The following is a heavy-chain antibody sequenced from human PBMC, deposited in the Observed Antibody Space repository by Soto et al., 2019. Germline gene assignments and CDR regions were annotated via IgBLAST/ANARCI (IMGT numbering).Heavy chain of an antibody. D-gene: IGHD3-9*01. CDR3: ARDLDTDTGFDY. CDR2: IWYDGSNK. V-gene: IGHV3-33*01. J-gene: IGHJ4*02. Sequence: XXSLRLSCAASGFTFSSYGMHWVPQAPGKGLEWVAVIWYDGSNKYYADSVKGRFTISRDNSKNTLYLQMNSMRAEDTAVYYCARDLDTDTGFDYWGQGTLVTVSS. CDR1: GFTFSSYG.